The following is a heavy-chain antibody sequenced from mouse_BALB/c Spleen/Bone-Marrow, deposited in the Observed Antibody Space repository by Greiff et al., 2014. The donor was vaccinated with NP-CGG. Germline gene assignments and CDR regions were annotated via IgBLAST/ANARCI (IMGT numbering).Heavy chain of an antibody. CDR3: ARVQFLRSRGLDY. CDR2: IDPANGNT. J-gene: IGHJ2*01. V-gene: IGHV14-3*02. CDR1: DFNFKDTY. Sequence: EVKLVESGAELVKPGASVKLSCTASDFNFKDTYMHWVNQRPEQGLEWIGRIDPANGNTKYDPKFKGKATITADTSSNTAYLQLSSLTSEDTAVYYCARVQFLRSRGLDYWGQGTTLTVSS. D-gene: IGHD1-1*01.